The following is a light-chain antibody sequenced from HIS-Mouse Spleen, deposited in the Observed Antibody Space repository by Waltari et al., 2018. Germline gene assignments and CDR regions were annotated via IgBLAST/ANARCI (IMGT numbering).Light chain of an antibody. CDR2: DAS. V-gene: IGKV3-11*01. J-gene: IGKJ1*01. CDR1: QSVSSY. CDR3: QQYGSSPPWT. Sequence: EIVLTQSPATLSLSPGERATLSCRASQSVSSYLAWYQQKPGQAPRLPIYDASNRATGIPARFSGSGSGTDFTLTISSLEPEDFAVYYCQQYGSSPPWTFGQGTKVEIK.